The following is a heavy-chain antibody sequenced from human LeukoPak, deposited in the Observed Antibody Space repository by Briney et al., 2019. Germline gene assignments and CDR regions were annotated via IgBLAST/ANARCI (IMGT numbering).Heavy chain of an antibody. V-gene: IGHV4-59*01. CDR1: GGSISSYY. CDR3: ARSLPAAIGDFDY. CDR2: IYYSGST. Sequence: PSETLSLTCTVSGGSISSYYWSWIRQPPGKGLEWIGYIYYSGSTNYNPSLKSRVTISVDTSKNQFSLKLSSVTAADTAVYYCARSLPAAIGDFDYWAREPWSPSPQ. J-gene: IGHJ4*02. D-gene: IGHD2-2*02.